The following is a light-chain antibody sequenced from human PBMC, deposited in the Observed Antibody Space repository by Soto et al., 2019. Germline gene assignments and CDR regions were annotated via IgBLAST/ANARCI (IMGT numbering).Light chain of an antibody. V-gene: IGKV3-20*01. Sequence: EIVLTQSPGTLSLSPGERATLSCRASQSVSSSYLGWYQQKPGQAPRLLTYGASIRATGIPDRFSGSGSGTAFTLTISSLEPEDFVVYYCQQYGSSPAYTFGQGTKLEIK. CDR3: QQYGSSPAYT. CDR1: QSVSSSY. CDR2: GAS. J-gene: IGKJ2*01.